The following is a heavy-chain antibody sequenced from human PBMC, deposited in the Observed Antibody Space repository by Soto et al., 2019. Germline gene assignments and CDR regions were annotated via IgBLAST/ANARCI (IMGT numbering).Heavy chain of an antibody. V-gene: IGHV3-48*02. D-gene: IGHD3-22*01. J-gene: IGHJ4*02. CDR3: AREIYYDSSGYYLSPGYFDY. CDR2: ISSSSSTI. Sequence: GGSLRLSCAASGFTFSSYSMNWVRQAPGKGLEWVSYISSSSSTIYYADSVKGRFTISRDNAKNSLYLQMNSLRDEDTAVYYCAREIYYDSSGYYLSPGYFDYWGQGTLVTVSS. CDR1: GFTFSSYS.